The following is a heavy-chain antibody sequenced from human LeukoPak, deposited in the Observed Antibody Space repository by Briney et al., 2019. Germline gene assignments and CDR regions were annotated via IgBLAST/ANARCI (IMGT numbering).Heavy chain of an antibody. CDR1: GGSFSGYY. V-gene: IGHV4-34*01. Sequence: PSETLSLTCAVYGGSFSGYYWSWIRQPPGKGLEWIGEINHSGSTNYSPSLKSRVTISVDTSKNQFSLKLSSVTAADTAVYYCARGKSGWYPFRYWGQGTLVTVSS. CDR2: INHSGST. D-gene: IGHD6-19*01. J-gene: IGHJ4*02. CDR3: ARGKSGWYPFRY.